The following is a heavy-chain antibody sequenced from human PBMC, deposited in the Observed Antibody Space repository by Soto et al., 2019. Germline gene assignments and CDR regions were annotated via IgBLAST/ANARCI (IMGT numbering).Heavy chain of an antibody. CDR1: GGSISRGGYY. CDR3: PRAYDPHSSSNGIGSFDY. Sequence: QVQLQESGPGLVKPSQTLSLTCTVSGGSISRGGYYWSWIRQHPGKGLEWIGYIYYSGSTYYNPSLKSRVTISVDTSKNQFSLKLSSVTAADTAVYYCPRAYDPHSSSNGIGSFDYWGQGTLVTVSS. V-gene: IGHV4-31*03. D-gene: IGHD6-13*01. CDR2: IYYSGST. J-gene: IGHJ4*02.